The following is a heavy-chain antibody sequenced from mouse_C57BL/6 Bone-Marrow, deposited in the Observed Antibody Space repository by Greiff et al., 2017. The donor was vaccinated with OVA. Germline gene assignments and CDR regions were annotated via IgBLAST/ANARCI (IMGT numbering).Heavy chain of an antibody. J-gene: IGHJ4*01. CDR2: IYPGGGYT. V-gene: IGHV1-63*01. CDR3: ARGSSYYAMDY. Sequence: ESGAELVRPGTSVKMSCKASGYTFTNYWIGWAKQRPGHGLEWIGDIYPGGGYTNYNEKFKGKATLTADKSSSTAYMQFSSLTSEDSAIYYCARGSSYYAMDYWGQGTSVTVSS. CDR1: GYTFTNYW.